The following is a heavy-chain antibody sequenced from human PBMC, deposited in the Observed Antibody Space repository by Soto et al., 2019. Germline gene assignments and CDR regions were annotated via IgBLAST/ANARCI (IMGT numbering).Heavy chain of an antibody. CDR3: ASPAIAAAVSAFDY. J-gene: IGHJ4*02. CDR2: INHSGST. CDR1: GGSFSGYY. Sequence: QVQLQQWGAGLLKPSETLSLTCAVYGGSFSGYYWSWIRQPPGKGLEWIGEINHSGSTNYNSSLTRRVPISADPPKTQFSLKRSSVTAADTAVYSCASPAIAAAVSAFDYWGQGTQVTVSS. D-gene: IGHD6-13*01. V-gene: IGHV4-34*01.